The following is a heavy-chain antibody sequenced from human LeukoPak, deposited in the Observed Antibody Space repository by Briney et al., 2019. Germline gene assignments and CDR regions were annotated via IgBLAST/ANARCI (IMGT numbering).Heavy chain of an antibody. CDR1: GYTFTGYY. Sequence: ASVKVSCKASGYTFTGYYMHWVRQAPGQGLEWMGWINPNSGGTNYAQKFQGRVTMTRDTSISIAYMELSRLRSDDTAVYYCARVEYDSSGSHLNYWGQGTLVTVSS. CDR3: ARVEYDSSGSHLNY. V-gene: IGHV1-2*02. J-gene: IGHJ4*02. D-gene: IGHD3-22*01. CDR2: INPNSGGT.